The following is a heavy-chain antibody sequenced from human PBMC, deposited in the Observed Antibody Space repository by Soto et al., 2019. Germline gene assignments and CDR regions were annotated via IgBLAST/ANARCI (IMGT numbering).Heavy chain of an antibody. Sequence: EVHLLESGGDLVQPGGSLRLSCAASGFTFRTYAMNWVRQVPGRGLEWVSGIIGSGTIIEYADSVKGRFTISRDNSKNTLFLQMNSLRVEDTAIYYCAKDVRPDGYWDLDYWGQGTLVTVSS. CDR3: AKDVRPDGYWDLDY. CDR1: GFTFRTYA. V-gene: IGHV3-23*01. J-gene: IGHJ4*02. D-gene: IGHD5-12*01. CDR2: IIGSGTII.